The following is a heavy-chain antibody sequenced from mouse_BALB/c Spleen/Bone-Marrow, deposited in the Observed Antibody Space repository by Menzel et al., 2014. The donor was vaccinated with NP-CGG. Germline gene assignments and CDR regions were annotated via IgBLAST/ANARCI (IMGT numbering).Heavy chain of an antibody. Sequence: VQLKESGPELVKPGASVKISCKASGYSFTDYCMHWVKQSHVKSLEWIGRINPYNGATSYNQNFKDKASLTVDKSSRTAYMELHSLTSEDSAVYYCASFGFAYWGQGTLVTVSA. CDR3: ASFGFAY. J-gene: IGHJ3*01. CDR1: GYSFTDYC. CDR2: INPYNGAT. V-gene: IGHV1-26*01.